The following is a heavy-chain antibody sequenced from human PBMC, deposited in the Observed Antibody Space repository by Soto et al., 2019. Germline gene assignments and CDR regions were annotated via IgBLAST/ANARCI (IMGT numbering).Heavy chain of an antibody. Sequence: QVQLVQSGAEEKKPGASVKVSCKASGYTFTSYAMHWVRQAPGQRLEWMGWINAGNGNTKYSQKFQGRLTITRDTSASTAYMEQSSLRSEDTAVYYCASAIRGYCSGGIGYSGLFDYWGQGTLVTVSS. CDR3: ASAIRGYCSGGIGYSGLFDY. CDR1: GYTFTSYA. V-gene: IGHV1-3*05. J-gene: IGHJ4*02. CDR2: INAGNGNT. D-gene: IGHD2-15*01.